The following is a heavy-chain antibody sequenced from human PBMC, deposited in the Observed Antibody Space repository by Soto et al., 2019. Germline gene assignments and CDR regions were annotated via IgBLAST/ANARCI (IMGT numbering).Heavy chain of an antibody. D-gene: IGHD6-19*01. CDR2: IYYSGST. CDR3: ARLSSGVDY. CDR1: GGSISSYY. Sequence: QVQLQESGPGLVKPSETLSLTCTVSGGSISSYYWSWIRQPPGKGLEWIGYIYYSGSTNYNPSLESRVTMSVDTSKNQFSLKLSSVTAADTAVYYCARLSSGVDYWGQGTLVTVSS. V-gene: IGHV4-59*08. J-gene: IGHJ4*02.